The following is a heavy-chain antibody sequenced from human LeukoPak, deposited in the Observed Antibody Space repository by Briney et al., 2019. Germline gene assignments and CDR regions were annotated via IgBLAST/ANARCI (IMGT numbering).Heavy chain of an antibody. D-gene: IGHD3-3*01. CDR2: ISGSGGST. Sequence: PGGSLRLSCAASGVTFSSYAMSWVRQAPGKGLEWVLAISGSGGSTYYADSVKGRFTISRDNSKNTLYLQMNSLRAEDTAVYYCAKADKYYDFWSGYRGDVWGQGTTVTVSS. CDR3: AKADKYYDFWSGYRGDV. CDR1: GVTFSSYA. J-gene: IGHJ6*02. V-gene: IGHV3-23*01.